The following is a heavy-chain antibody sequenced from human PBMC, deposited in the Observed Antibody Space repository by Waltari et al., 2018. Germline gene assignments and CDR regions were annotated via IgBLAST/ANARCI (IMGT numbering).Heavy chain of an antibody. CDR2: DYSSRST. J-gene: IGHJ4*02. Sequence: QLQLQESGPGLVKPSETLSLTCTVSGGSISSSSYYWGWIRQPPGKGLEWIGSDYSSRSTYSNPSLKSRVTISVETTKNQFSLKLSSVTAADTAVYYCARSSTYRYCSSTSCYTYFDYWGQGALVTVSS. D-gene: IGHD2-2*02. CDR1: GGSISSSSYY. CDR3: ARSSTYRYCSSTSCYTYFDY. V-gene: IGHV4-39*07.